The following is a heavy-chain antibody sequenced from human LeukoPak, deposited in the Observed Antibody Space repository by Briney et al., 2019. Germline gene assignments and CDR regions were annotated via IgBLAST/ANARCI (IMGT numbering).Heavy chain of an antibody. Sequence: GGSLRLSWAVAGFFFSTYDMRWVSQPPSGGRGWVAFISSEGNTQYYAASVKGRFTISRDNSKNTLYLQMNSLRAEDTAVYYCAGRRWELPYCYYMDVWGKGTTVTVSS. CDR2: ISSEGNTQ. D-gene: IGHD1-26*01. CDR1: GFFFSTYD. CDR3: AGRRWELPYCYYMDV. V-gene: IGHV3-30*03. J-gene: IGHJ6*03.